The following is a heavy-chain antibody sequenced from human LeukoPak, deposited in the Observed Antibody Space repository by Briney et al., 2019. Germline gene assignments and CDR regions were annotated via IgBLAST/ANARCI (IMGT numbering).Heavy chain of an antibody. J-gene: IGHJ5*02. V-gene: IGHV4-4*07. CDR3: ARDSGTTGEVKFDP. CDR2: IYSSGST. D-gene: IGHD3-10*01. Sequence: SETLSFTSTVSGGSISSYYWSWIRQPAGKGLEWIVRIYSSGSTDYNPSLKSRVTMSVDTSKNKFSLKLSSVTAADTAVYYCARDSGTTGEVKFDPWGQGTLVTVSS. CDR1: GGSISSYY.